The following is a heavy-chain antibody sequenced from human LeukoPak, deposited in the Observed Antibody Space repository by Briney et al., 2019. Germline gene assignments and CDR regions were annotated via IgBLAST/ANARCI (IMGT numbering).Heavy chain of an antibody. CDR1: GGTFSTYA. V-gene: IGHV1-69*13. CDR3: ARRDDFWSGYYSPPAFDY. D-gene: IGHD3-3*01. Sequence: RASVKVSCKASGGTFSTYAISWVRQAPGQGLEWMGGIIPIFGTADYAQKFRGRVTITADESTSTAYMELSSLRSEDTAVYYCARRDDFWSGYYSPPAFDYWGQGTLVTVSS. CDR2: IIPIFGTA. J-gene: IGHJ4*02.